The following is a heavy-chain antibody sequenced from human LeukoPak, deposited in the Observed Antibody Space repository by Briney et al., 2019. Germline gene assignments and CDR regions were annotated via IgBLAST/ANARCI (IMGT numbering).Heavy chain of an antibody. V-gene: IGHV4-61*01. CDR3: ARYGPYSSGWYMSWFDP. J-gene: IGHJ5*02. D-gene: IGHD6-19*01. Sequence: PSETLSLTCTVSGDSVSSGSYYWSWIRQPPGKGLEWIGYIYYSGSTNYNPSLKSRVTISVDTSKNQFSLKLSSVTAADTAVYYCARYGPYSSGWYMSWFDPWGQGTLVTVSS. CDR1: GDSVSSGSYY. CDR2: IYYSGST.